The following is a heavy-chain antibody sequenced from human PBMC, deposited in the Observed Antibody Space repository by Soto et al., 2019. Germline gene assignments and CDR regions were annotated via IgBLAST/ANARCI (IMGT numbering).Heavy chain of an antibody. V-gene: IGHV4-34*01. CDR3: ARLGGYCSSTSCYGYYGMDV. CDR1: GGSFSDFY. D-gene: IGHD2-2*01. CDR2: FYYSGST. Sequence: SETLSLTCAVYGGSFSDFYWTWIRQPPGKGLEWIGTFYYSGSTNYNPSLESRVTISVDTSKNQFSLKVSSVTAADTAVYYCARLGGYCSSTSCYGYYGMDVWGQGTTVTVSS. J-gene: IGHJ6*02.